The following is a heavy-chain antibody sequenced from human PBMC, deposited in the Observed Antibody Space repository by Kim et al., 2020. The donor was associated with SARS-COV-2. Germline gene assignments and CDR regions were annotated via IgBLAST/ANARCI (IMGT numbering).Heavy chain of an antibody. D-gene: IGHD3-22*01. CDR1: GGTFSSYA. CDR2: IIPIFGTA. V-gene: IGHV1-69*13. J-gene: IGHJ6*02. Sequence: SVKVSCKASGGTFSSYAISWVRQAPGQGLEWMGGIIPIFGTANYAQKFQGRVTITADESTSTAYMELSSLRSEDTAVYYCARDLSSGYYPSDYYYYGMDVWGQGTTVTVSS. CDR3: ARDLSSGYYPSDYYYYGMDV.